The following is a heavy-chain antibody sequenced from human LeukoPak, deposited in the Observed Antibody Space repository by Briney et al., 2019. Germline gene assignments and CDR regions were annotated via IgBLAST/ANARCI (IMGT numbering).Heavy chain of an antibody. J-gene: IGHJ6*04. Sequence: GGSLRLSCAASGFTFSSYWMSWVRQAPGKGLEWVANIKQDGSEKYYVDSVKGRFTISRDNAKNSLYLQMNSLRAEDTAVYYCAICTRTAMVTHYYGMDVWGKGTTVTVSS. CDR2: IKQDGSEK. CDR3: AICTRTAMVTHYYGMDV. V-gene: IGHV3-7*03. D-gene: IGHD5-18*01. CDR1: GFTFSSYW.